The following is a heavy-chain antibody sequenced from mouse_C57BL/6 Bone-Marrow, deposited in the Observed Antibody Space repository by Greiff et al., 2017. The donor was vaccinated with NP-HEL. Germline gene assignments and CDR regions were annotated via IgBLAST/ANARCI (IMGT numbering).Heavy chain of an antibody. V-gene: IGHV14-4*01. Sequence: VQLQQSGAELVRPGASVKLSCTASGFNIKDDYMHWVKQRPEQGLEWIGWIDPENGDTEYASKFQGKATITADTSSNTAYLQLSSLTSEDTAVYYCTTKMLRLFAYWGQGTLVTVSA. CDR3: TTKMLRLFAY. CDR1: GFNIKDDY. J-gene: IGHJ3*01. CDR2: IDPENGDT. D-gene: IGHD3-2*02.